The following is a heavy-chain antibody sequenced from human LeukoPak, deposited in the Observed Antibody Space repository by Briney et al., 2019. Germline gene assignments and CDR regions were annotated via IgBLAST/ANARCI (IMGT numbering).Heavy chain of an antibody. V-gene: IGHV3-22*01. CDR3: SRGVGYCSGGGSSNRAGSAWLDP. D-gene: IGHD2-15*01. J-gene: IGHJ5*02. Sequence: GGSLRLSCAASGFTFSYSYMSGVRQAPGKGLGWVGSIRSKPSGGTTDQTTSVTGRFTISRDGSKSITYQQMKSLKTEDTAVNHCSRGVGYCSGGGSSNRAGSAWLDPWGQGTLVTVSS. CDR2: IRSKPSGGTT. CDR1: GFTFSYSY.